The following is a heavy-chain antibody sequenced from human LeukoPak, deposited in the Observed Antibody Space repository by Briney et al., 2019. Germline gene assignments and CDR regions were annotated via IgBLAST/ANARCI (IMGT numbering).Heavy chain of an antibody. Sequence: PGGSLRLSCAASGFTFSNYWMSWVRQAPGKGLEWVANIKQDGSEKYCVDSVKGRFTISRDNAENSLYLQMNSLRAEDTAVYYCARVARVRSYDTSGYYMYWGQGTLVTVSS. J-gene: IGHJ4*02. CDR1: GFTFSNYW. CDR2: IKQDGSEK. V-gene: IGHV3-7*01. D-gene: IGHD3-22*01. CDR3: ARVARVRSYDTSGYYMY.